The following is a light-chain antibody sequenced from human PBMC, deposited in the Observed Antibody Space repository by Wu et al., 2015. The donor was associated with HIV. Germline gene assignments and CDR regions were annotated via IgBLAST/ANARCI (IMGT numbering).Light chain of an antibody. V-gene: IGKV3-20*01. CDR1: QSVSSY. CDR2: DAS. CDR3: QQYGSSPYT. Sequence: EIVLTQSPATLSLSPGERATLSCRASQSVSSYLAWYQQRPGQAPRLLIYDASNRATGIPARFRGSGSGTDFTLAISRLEPEDSAVYYCQQYGSSPYTFGQGTKLEIK. J-gene: IGKJ2*01.